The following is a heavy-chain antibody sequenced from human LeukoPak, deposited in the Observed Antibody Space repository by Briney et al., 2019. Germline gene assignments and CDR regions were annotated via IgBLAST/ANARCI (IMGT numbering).Heavy chain of an antibody. CDR1: GFTFSNYW. D-gene: IGHD6-13*01. CDR3: ATGYSSSWNNAFDI. Sequence: GGSLRLSCAASGFTFSNYWMHWVRQAPGKGLVWVSRISSDGSSTSYADSVKGRFTISRDNTKNTLYLQMNSLRAEDTAVYYCATGYSSSWNNAFDIWGQGTMVTVSS. CDR2: ISSDGSST. J-gene: IGHJ3*02. V-gene: IGHV3-74*01.